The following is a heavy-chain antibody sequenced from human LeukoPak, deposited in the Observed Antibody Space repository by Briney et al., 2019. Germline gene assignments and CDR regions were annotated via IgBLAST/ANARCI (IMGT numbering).Heavy chain of an antibody. CDR1: GFTFSNYG. CDR2: IRYDGSNK. J-gene: IGHJ4*02. V-gene: IGHV3-30*02. Sequence: PGVLQRLSCAASGFTFSNYGMHWVRHAPGKGLEWVAFIRYDGSNKYYADSVKGRFTISRDNSKNTLYLQMNSLRAEDTAMYYCAKDHSPYVVTASFHYFDFWGQGTLVTVSS. D-gene: IGHD2-21*02. CDR3: AKDHSPYVVTASFHYFDF.